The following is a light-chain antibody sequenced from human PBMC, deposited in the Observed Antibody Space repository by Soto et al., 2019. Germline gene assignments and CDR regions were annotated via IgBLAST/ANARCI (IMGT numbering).Light chain of an antibody. CDR1: ASNIGSNP. Sequence: QSVVTQPPSVSGTPGQRVTISCSGSASNIGSNPVNWYQQLPGTAPKLLTYSSSHRPSGVPDRISGSKSGTSASLAISGLQSGDEADYYCAAWDVSLNVVVFGGGTKLTVL. CDR2: SSS. V-gene: IGLV1-44*01. CDR3: AAWDVSLNVVV. J-gene: IGLJ2*01.